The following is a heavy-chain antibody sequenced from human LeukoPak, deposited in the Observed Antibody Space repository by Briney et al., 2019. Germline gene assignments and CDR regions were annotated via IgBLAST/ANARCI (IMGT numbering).Heavy chain of an antibody. Sequence: ASVKVSCKASGGTFSSYAISWVRQAPGQGLEWMGGIIPIFGTANYAQKFQGRVTITADESTSTAYMELSSLRSEDTAVYYCATDYDSSGYYSVAFDIWGQGTMVTVSS. CDR3: ATDYDSSGYYSVAFDI. CDR2: IIPIFGTA. D-gene: IGHD3-22*01. J-gene: IGHJ3*02. V-gene: IGHV1-69*13. CDR1: GGTFSSYA.